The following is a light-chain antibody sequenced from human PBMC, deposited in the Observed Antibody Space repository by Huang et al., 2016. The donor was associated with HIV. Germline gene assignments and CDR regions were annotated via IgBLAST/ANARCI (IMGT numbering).Light chain of an antibody. CDR2: AAS. J-gene: IGKJ1*01. V-gene: IGKV1-NL1*01. Sequence: DIQMTQSPLSLSASVGDRVTITCRASQGIRNSLAWYQQQPGKAPKLLVYAASRLESGGPSWFSGSGSGTNFTHTISSLQPEDFATYYCQQYHSSWTFGQGTKVEIK. CDR3: QQYHSSWT. CDR1: QGIRNS.